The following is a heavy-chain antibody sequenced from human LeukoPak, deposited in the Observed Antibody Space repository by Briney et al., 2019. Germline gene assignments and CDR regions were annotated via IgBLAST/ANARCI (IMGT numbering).Heavy chain of an antibody. CDR3: ARQRAYYGSGSYYSGSDY. J-gene: IGHJ4*02. CDR2: IYYSGST. Sequence: PSETLSLTCTVSGDSISSSSYYWAWIRQPPGKGLGWIGSIYYSGSTHYNPSLESRVTMSVDTSKNQLSLKLTSVTAADAAVYYCARQRAYYGSGSYYSGSDYWGQGALITVSS. CDR1: GDSISSSSYY. V-gene: IGHV4-39*01. D-gene: IGHD3-10*01.